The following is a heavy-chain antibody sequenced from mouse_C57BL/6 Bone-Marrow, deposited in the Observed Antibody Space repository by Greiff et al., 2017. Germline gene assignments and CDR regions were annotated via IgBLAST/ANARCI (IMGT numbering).Heavy chain of an antibody. CDR1: GYAFTSYW. CDR2: IYPGGGDT. Sequence: LVESGAELVKPGASVKISCKASGYAFTSYWMNWVKQRPGKGLEWIGQIYPGGGDTNYNGKFKGKATLTADKSSSTAYMQLSSLTAEDSAVYFCANDYDWFAYWGQGTLVTVSA. CDR3: ANDYDWFAY. J-gene: IGHJ3*01. D-gene: IGHD2-4*01. V-gene: IGHV1-80*01.